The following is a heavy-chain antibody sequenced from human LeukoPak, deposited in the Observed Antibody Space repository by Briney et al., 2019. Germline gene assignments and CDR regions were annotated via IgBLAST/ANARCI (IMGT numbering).Heavy chain of an antibody. V-gene: IGHV4-61*02. CDR3: ARLNYYDSSGSRLGWFDP. J-gene: IGHJ5*02. CDR2: IYTSGST. D-gene: IGHD3-22*01. Sequence: PSQTLSLTCTVSGGSISSGSYYWSWIRQPAGKGLEWIGRIYTSGSTNYNPSLKSRVTISVDTSKNQFSLKLSSVTAADTAVYYCARLNYYDSSGSRLGWFDPWGQGTLVTVSS. CDR1: GGSISSGSYY.